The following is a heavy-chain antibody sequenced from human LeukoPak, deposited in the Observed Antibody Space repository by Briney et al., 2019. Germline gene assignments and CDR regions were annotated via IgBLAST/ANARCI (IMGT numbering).Heavy chain of an antibody. V-gene: IGHV3-30*04. CDR1: GFTFSSYA. CDR3: ARWQWLVFRAMAFDI. D-gene: IGHD6-19*01. CDR2: ISYDGSNK. J-gene: IGHJ3*02. Sequence: GGSLRLSCAASGFTFSSYAMHCVRQAPGKGLEWVAVISYDGSNKYYADSVKGRFTISRDNSKNTLYLQMNSLRAEDTAVYYCARWQWLVFRAMAFDIWGQGTMVTVSS.